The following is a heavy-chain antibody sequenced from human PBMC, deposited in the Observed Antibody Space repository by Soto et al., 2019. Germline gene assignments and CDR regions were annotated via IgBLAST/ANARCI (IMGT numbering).Heavy chain of an antibody. CDR2: FDPEDGET. CDR3: ATVGDFWRAPFDY. J-gene: IGHJ4*02. V-gene: IGHV1-24*01. Sequence: ASVKVSCKVSGYTLTELSMHWLRQAPGKGLEWMGGFDPEDGETIYAQKFQGRVTMTEDTSTDTAYMELSSLRSEDTAVYYCATVGDFWRAPFDYWGQGTLVTVSS. CDR1: GYTLTELS. D-gene: IGHD3-3*01.